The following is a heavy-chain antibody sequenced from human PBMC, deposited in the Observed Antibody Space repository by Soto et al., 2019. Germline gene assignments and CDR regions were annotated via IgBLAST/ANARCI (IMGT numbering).Heavy chain of an antibody. D-gene: IGHD2-2*01. J-gene: IGHJ3*02. CDR2: IWFDGSDK. V-gene: IGHV3-33*01. Sequence: QVRLVESGGGVVQPGGSLRLSCAASGFSFSTYGMHWVRQAPGKGLEWVAVIWFDGSDKYYADSVKGRFTISRDNSKNTLSLQMNSLRVEDTAVYYCARLYCSSASCYSVGAFDIWGQGTMVTVSS. CDR1: GFSFSTYG. CDR3: ARLYCSSASCYSVGAFDI.